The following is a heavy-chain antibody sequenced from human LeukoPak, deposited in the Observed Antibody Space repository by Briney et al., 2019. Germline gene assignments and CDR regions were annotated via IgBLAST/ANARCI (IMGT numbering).Heavy chain of an antibody. J-gene: IGHJ4*02. CDR1: GFTFSSYG. Sequence: GGSLRLSCAASGFTFSSYGMHWVRQAPGKGLEWVAFIRYDGSNKYYADSVKGRFTISRDNSKNTLYLRMNSLRAEDTAVYYCAKDRGGDYGIDYWGQGTLVTVSS. D-gene: IGHD2-21*02. CDR2: IRYDGSNK. CDR3: AKDRGGDYGIDY. V-gene: IGHV3-30*02.